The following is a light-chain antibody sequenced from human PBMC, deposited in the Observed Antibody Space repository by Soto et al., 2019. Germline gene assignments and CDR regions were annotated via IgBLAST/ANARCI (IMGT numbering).Light chain of an antibody. J-gene: IGKJ1*01. CDR2: DAS. V-gene: IGKV1-33*01. CDR1: EDISNY. Sequence: DIQMTQSPSSLSASVGDRVTITCQASEDISNYLSWFQQKPGKAPKLLIYDASNLKTGVPSRFSGSGSGTDFIFTISSLQPEDVATYYCQQYDHLWTFGQGTKVEIK. CDR3: QQYDHLWT.